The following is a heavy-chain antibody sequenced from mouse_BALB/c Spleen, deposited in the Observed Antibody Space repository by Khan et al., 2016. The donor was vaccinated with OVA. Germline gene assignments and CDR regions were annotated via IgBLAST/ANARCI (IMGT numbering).Heavy chain of an antibody. D-gene: IGHD1-2*01. V-gene: IGHV1S29*02. CDR2: FFPNSGGS. Sequence: VKLQQSGPEVVKPGASGKVSWKASGCTCTDYNVDWVKQRHGKSLEWIGYFFPNSGGSGYNQKFKTKATLTVDISSSTAYMDLRNLTSEDSAVYSCVRSGYGSFAFWGQGTLVTVSA. CDR1: GCTCTDYN. J-gene: IGHJ3*01. CDR3: VRSGYGSFAF.